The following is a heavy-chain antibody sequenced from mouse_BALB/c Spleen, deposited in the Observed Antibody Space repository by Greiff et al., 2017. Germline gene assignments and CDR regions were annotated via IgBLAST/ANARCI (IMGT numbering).Heavy chain of an antibody. CDR2: IFPGTGTT. CDR3: ARGGIYYDYDR. V-gene: IGHV1S132*01. Sequence: VQLQQSGAELVKPGASVKLSFKTSGYTFTSYWIQWVKQRPGQGLGWIGEIFPGTGTTYYNEKFKGKATLTIDTSSSTAYMQLSSLTSEDSAVYFCARGGIYYDYDRWGQGTLVTVSA. J-gene: IGHJ3*02. D-gene: IGHD2-4*01. CDR1: GYTFTSYW.